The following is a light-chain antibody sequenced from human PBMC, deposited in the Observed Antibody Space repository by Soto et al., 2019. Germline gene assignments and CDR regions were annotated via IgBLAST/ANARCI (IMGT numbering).Light chain of an antibody. V-gene: IGKV3-11*01. CDR3: QQRSNWPT. Sequence: IVLTQSPATLSLSPGERATLSCRASQSVSSYLAWYQQKPGQAPRLLIYEASNRATGILARFSGSGSGTDFTLTISSLEPEHFAVYYCQQRSNWPTFGGGTKVEIK. J-gene: IGKJ4*01. CDR1: QSVSSY. CDR2: EAS.